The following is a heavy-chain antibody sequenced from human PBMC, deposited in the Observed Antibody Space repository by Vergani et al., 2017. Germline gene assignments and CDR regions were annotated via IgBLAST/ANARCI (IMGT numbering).Heavy chain of an antibody. D-gene: IGHD6-6*01. CDR3: ARDIVDREARPSIAV. CDR2: IYYSGST. V-gene: IGHV4-31*03. CDR1: GGSISSGGYY. Sequence: QVQLQESGPGLVKPSQTLSLTCTVSGGSISSGGYYWSWLRQHPGKGLEWIGYIYYSGSTYYNPSLKSRVTISVDTSKNQFSLKLSSVTAADTAVYYCARDIVDREARPSIAVWGQGTLVTVSS. J-gene: IGHJ4*02.